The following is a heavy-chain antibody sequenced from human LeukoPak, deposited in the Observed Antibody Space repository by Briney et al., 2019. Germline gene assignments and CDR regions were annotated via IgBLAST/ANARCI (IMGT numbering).Heavy chain of an antibody. Sequence: SETLSLTCTVSGGSISSHYWSWIRQRPGKGLEGSGYIYYSGSTNYHPSLKSRVTISVDTSKNHFSLKLSSVTAADTAVYYCARYDGYNSGGFDYWGQGTLVTVSS. J-gene: IGHJ4*02. V-gene: IGHV4-59*11. CDR3: ARYDGYNSGGFDY. CDR2: IYYSGST. D-gene: IGHD5-24*01. CDR1: GGSISSHY.